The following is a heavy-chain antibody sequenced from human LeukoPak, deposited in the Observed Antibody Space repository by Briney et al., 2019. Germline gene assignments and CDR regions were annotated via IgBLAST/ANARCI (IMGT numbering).Heavy chain of an antibody. CDR2: ISGSGGCT. J-gene: IGHJ6*02. CDR3: AKDLGYCGGDCYYYYYFGMDV. D-gene: IGHD2-21*02. CDR1: GFTFSSYA. V-gene: IGHV3-23*01. Sequence: GGSLRLSCAASGFTFSSYAMSWVRQAPGKGLEWVSAISGSGGCTYYADSVKGRFTISRDNSKNTLYLQMNSLRAEDTAVYYCAKDLGYCGGDCYYYYYFGMDVWGQGTTVTVSS.